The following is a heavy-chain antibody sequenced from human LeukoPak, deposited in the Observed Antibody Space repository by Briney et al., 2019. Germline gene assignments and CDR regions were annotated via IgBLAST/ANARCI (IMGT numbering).Heavy chain of an antibody. J-gene: IGHJ2*01. CDR1: GGSISSSSYY. CDR2: IYYSGST. CDR3: ARPQVRATSRASFDL. D-gene: IGHD1-26*01. V-gene: IGHV4-39*01. Sequence: PSETLSLTCTVSGGSISSSSYYWGWIRQPPGKGLEWIGRIYYSGSTYYNPSLKSRVTISVDTSKNQFSLKLSSVTAADTAVYYCARPQVRATSRASFDLWGRGTLVTVSS.